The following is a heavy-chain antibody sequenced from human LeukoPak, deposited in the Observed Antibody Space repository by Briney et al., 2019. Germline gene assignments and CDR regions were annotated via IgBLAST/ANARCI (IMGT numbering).Heavy chain of an antibody. CDR3: AKENRQYKRGTRSFDY. J-gene: IGHJ4*02. D-gene: IGHD1-14*01. CDR1: GVTFSDYA. Sequence: GGSLRLSCAASGVTFSDYAIHWGRQAPGEGLERGAFIRYEGGDKYYGDSVKGRFTISRDDSKNTLFLQMNSLRAEDTAVYYCAKENRQYKRGTRSFDYWGQGTLVTVSS. CDR2: IRYEGGDK. V-gene: IGHV3-30*02.